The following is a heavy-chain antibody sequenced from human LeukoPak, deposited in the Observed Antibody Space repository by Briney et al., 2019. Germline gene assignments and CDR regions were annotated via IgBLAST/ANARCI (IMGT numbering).Heavy chain of an antibody. CDR2: INHSGST. V-gene: IGHV4-34*01. CDR1: GGSFSGYY. D-gene: IGHD3-3*01. Sequence: PSETLSLTCAVYGGSFSGYYWSWIRQPPGKGLEWIGEINHSGSTNYNPSLKSRVTISVDTSKNQFSLKLSSVTAADTAVYYCARGEGDDFWSGYYTRSYYFDYWGQGTLVTVSS. J-gene: IGHJ4*02. CDR3: ARGEGDDFWSGYYTRSYYFDY.